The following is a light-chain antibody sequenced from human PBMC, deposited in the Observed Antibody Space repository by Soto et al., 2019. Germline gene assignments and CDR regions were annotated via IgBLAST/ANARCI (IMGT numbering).Light chain of an antibody. CDR3: SSVTSTNTVL. CDR1: SSDVGSYNY. CDR2: NVS. Sequence: QSALTQPASVSGSPGQSITISCTGTSSDVGSYNYVSWYQQHPGKAPKLMIYNVSNRPSGVSNRFSGSKSGNTASLTISGLQAEDEGHYYCSSVTSTNTVLFGGGTQLTVL. J-gene: IGLJ2*01. V-gene: IGLV2-14*01.